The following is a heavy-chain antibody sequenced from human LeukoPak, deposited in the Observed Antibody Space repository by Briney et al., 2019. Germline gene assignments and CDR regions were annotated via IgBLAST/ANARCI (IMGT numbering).Heavy chain of an antibody. J-gene: IGHJ4*02. CDR1: GYTFTSYY. Sequence: ASVKVSCKASGYTFTSYYMHWVRQAPGQGLEWMGIINPSSGGTNYAQKLQGRVTMTTDTSTSTAYMELRSLRSDDTAVYYCARNVLRYFDWLLAPRYYFDYWGQGTLVTVSS. CDR3: ARNVLRYFDWLLAPRYYFDY. D-gene: IGHD3-9*01. CDR2: INPSSGGT. V-gene: IGHV1-46*01.